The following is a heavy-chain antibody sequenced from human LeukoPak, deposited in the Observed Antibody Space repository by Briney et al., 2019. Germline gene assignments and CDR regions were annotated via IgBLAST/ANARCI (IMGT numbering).Heavy chain of an antibody. J-gene: IGHJ3*02. CDR3: ARRYCSSTSCLGYAFDI. CDR2: IIPIFGTA. Sequence: SVKVSCKASGGTFSSYAISWVRQAPGQGLEWMGGIIPIFGTANYAQKFQGRVTITADESTSTAYMELSSLRSEDTAVYYCARRYCSSTSCLGYAFDIWGQGTMVIVSS. V-gene: IGHV1-69*01. CDR1: GGTFSSYA. D-gene: IGHD2-2*01.